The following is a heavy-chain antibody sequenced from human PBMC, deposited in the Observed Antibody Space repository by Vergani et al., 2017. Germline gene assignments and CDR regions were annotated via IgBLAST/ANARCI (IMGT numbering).Heavy chain of an antibody. Sequence: QVQLVESGGGLVEPGGSLRLSCAASGFTFSDYYMSWIRQAPGKGLEWVSYISSSSSYTNYADSVKGRFTISRDNSKNSLYLQMNSLRTEDTALYYCAKATVTTSLYYYYGMDVWGQGTTVTVSS. J-gene: IGHJ6*02. CDR3: AKATVTTSLYYYYGMDV. D-gene: IGHD4-17*01. CDR1: GFTFSDYY. CDR2: ISSSSSYT. V-gene: IGHV3-11*05.